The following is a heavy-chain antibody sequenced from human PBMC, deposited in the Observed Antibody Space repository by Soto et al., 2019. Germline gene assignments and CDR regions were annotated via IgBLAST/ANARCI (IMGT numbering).Heavy chain of an antibody. J-gene: IGHJ3*02. Sequence: PGGSLRLSCAASGFTFSSYAMSWVRQAPGKGLEWVSGISGSGGTTYYADSVKGRFTISRDNSKNTLYLQMNSLRAEDTAVYYCAKVDGSGSYGAFDIWGQGTMVTVSS. V-gene: IGHV3-23*01. CDR3: AKVDGSGSYGAFDI. CDR2: ISGSGGTT. CDR1: GFTFSSYA. D-gene: IGHD3-10*01.